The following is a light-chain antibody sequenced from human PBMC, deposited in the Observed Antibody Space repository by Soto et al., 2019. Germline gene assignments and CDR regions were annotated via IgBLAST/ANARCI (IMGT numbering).Light chain of an antibody. Sequence: EIVMTQSPATLSVSPGERATLSCRASQSVSSKLAWFQQKPGQAPSLLIYGVSTRATGVPVRFSGSGSGTEFTLTINRLQSEDFAVYYCQQYNNWPHTFGQGTKV. V-gene: IGKV3-15*01. CDR1: QSVSSK. CDR2: GVS. CDR3: QQYNNWPHT. J-gene: IGKJ2*01.